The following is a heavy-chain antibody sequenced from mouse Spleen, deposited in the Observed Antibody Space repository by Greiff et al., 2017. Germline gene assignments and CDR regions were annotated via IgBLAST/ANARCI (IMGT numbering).Heavy chain of an antibody. V-gene: IGHV1-5*01. CDR1: GYSFTSYW. CDR2: IYPGNSDT. J-gene: IGHJ2*01. CDR3: TITTVVEEDYFDY. Sequence: EVQLQQSGTVLARPGASVKMSCKASGYSFTSYWMHWVKQRPGQGLEWIGAIYPGNSDTSYNQKFKGKAKLTAVTSASTAYMELSSLTNEDSAVYYCTITTVVEEDYFDYWGQGTTLTVSS. D-gene: IGHD1-1*01.